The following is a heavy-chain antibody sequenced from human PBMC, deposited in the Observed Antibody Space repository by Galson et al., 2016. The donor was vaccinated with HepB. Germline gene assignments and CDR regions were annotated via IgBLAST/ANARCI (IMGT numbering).Heavy chain of an antibody. CDR3: ARRHEYCPPVGCSVDY. CDR2: DSMDGRRR. Sequence: SLRLSCAASGFIFSSFGMNWVRQAPGKGLEWLAADSMDGRRRFYADSVKGRFTISRDNSNNMLFLQMSSLRTGDTAIYYCARRHEYCPPVGCSVDYWGQGTLVSVSS. D-gene: IGHD2/OR15-2a*01. J-gene: IGHJ4*02. V-gene: IGHV3-30*03. CDR1: GFIFSSFG.